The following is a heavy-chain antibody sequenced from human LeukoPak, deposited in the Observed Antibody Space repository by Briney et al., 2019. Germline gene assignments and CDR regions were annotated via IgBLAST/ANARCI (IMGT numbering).Heavy chain of an antibody. V-gene: IGHV1-69*05. CDR1: GATFSSYA. Sequence: SVKVSCKASGATFSSYAISWVRQAPGQGLESMGGIIPIFGTANYAQKFQGRVTITTDESTSTAYMELSSLRSEDTAVYYCARGLTRCTSCYSYWGQGTLVTVTS. D-gene: IGHD2-2*01. J-gene: IGHJ4*02. CDR3: ARGLTRCTSCYSY. CDR2: IIPIFGTA.